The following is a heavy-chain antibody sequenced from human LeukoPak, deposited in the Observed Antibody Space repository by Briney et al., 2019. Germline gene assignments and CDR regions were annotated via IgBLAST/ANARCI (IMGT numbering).Heavy chain of an antibody. CDR2: IYYSGST. D-gene: IGHD3-3*01. CDR1: GGSISSSSYY. CDR3: AGRGITIFGVVYSEFWFDP. J-gene: IGHJ5*02. V-gene: IGHV4-39*01. Sequence: SETLSLTCTVSGGSISSSSYYWGWIRQPPGKGLEWIVSIYYSGSTYYNPSLKSRVTISVGTSKNQFSLKLSSVAAADTAVYYCAGRGITIFGVVYSEFWFDPWGQGTLVTVSP.